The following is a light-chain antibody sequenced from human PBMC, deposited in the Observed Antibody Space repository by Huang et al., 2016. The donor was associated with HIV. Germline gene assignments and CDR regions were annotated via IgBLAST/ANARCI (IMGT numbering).Light chain of an antibody. CDR1: QSVSSN. J-gene: IGKJ4*01. Sequence: EIVMTQSPATLSVSPGEGAALSCRASQSVSSNLAWYQQKPGQAPRLLIYGASTMATGIPARFGGSGSETYFTLTISSLQSEDFAVYYCQQYNNWPLTFGGGTKVEIK. V-gene: IGKV3D-15*01. CDR2: GAS. CDR3: QQYNNWPLT.